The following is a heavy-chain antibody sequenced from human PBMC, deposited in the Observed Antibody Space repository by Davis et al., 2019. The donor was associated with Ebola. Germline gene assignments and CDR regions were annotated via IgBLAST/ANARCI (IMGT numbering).Heavy chain of an antibody. V-gene: IGHV4-39*01. Sequence: MPSETLSLTCTVSGGSISSSSYHWGWIRQPPGKGLEWIGSIYYSGSTYYNPSLKSRVTISVDTSKNQFSLKLSSVTAADTAVYYCARHLKEAHHGDYYYAMDVWGQGTTVTVSS. CDR3: ARHLKEAHHGDYYYAMDV. J-gene: IGHJ6*02. D-gene: IGHD3-16*01. CDR2: IYYSGST. CDR1: GGSISSSSYH.